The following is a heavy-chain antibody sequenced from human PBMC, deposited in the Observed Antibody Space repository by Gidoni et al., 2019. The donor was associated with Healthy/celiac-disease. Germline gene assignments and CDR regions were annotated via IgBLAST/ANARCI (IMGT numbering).Heavy chain of an antibody. D-gene: IGHD4-17*01. CDR1: GYTFTSYY. Sequence: QVQLVQSGAEVKHPAASVKVSCQASGYTFTSYYMHWVRQDPGQGLEWMGINNTRGGSTSYAQKFQGRVTMTRDTSTSTVYMELSSLRSEDTAVYYCARISDYGDNHWGQGTLVTVSS. CDR2: NNTRGGST. V-gene: IGHV1-46*01. CDR3: ARISDYGDNH. J-gene: IGHJ5*02.